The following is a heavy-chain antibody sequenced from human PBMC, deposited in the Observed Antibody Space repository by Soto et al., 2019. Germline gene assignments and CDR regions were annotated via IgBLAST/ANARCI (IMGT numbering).Heavy chain of an antibody. V-gene: IGHV3-30*18. CDR3: ANNLVPAAQVYDMDV. D-gene: IGHD2-2*01. J-gene: IGHJ6*02. Sequence: PGGSLRLSCAASGFSFSNYGMHWVRQAPGKGLEWVAVISYDGSNKYYADSVKGRFTISRDNSKNTLYLQMNSLRAEDTAVYYRANNLVPAAQVYDMDVWGQGTTVTVSS. CDR2: ISYDGSNK. CDR1: GFSFSNYG.